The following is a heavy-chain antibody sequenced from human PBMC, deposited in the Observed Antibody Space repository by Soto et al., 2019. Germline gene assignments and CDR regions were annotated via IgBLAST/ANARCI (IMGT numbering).Heavy chain of an antibody. J-gene: IGHJ3*02. D-gene: IGHD2-8*01. CDR3: ARARATLGPENGLDS. CDR1: GNIFTAYY. Sequence: ASVKVSCKASGNIFTAYYMHWVRQAPGQGLEWMGWINPKSGDTDYAQKFQGRVTMTRDTSISTAYTEVSRLTADDTAVYYCARARATLGPENGLDSWRRGTRV. V-gene: IGHV1-2*02. CDR2: INPKSGDT.